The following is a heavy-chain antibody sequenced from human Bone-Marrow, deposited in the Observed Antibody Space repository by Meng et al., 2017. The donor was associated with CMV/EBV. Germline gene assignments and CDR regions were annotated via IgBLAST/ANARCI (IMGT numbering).Heavy chain of an antibody. CDR2: ISSSSSYI. CDR3: ASRSSGGNAFDI. V-gene: IGHV3-21*01. Sequence: GESLKISCAASGFTFSSYSMNWVRQAPGKGLEWVSSISSSSSYIYYADSVKGRFTISRDNAKNSLYLQMNSPRAEGTAVYYCASRSSGGNAFDIWGQGTMVTVSS. D-gene: IGHD2-15*01. J-gene: IGHJ3*02. CDR1: GFTFSSYS.